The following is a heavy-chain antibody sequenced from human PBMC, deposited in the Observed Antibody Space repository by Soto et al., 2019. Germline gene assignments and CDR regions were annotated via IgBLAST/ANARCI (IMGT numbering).Heavy chain of an antibody. J-gene: IGHJ4*02. CDR1: GFTFSIYA. CDR2: ISGSGGST. V-gene: IGHV3-23*01. D-gene: IGHD5-18*01. Sequence: GGSLRLSCAASGFTFSIYAMSWVRQAPGKGLEWVSAISGSGGSTYYADSVKGRFTISRDSSKNTLYLQMSSLRAEDTAVYYCAKDLGYSYGYTIGYWGQGTLVTVSS. CDR3: AKDLGYSYGYTIGY.